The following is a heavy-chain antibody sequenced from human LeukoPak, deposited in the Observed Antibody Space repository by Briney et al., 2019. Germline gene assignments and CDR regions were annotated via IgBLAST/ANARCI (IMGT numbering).Heavy chain of an antibody. Sequence: GGSLRLSCAASGFIFSSYAMSWVRQAPGKGLAWVSTISGGSGSTYCADSVKGRFTISRDNSKNTLYLQMNSLRDEDTAVYYCAKHRFESGGYHSTDWGQGTLVTVSS. CDR3: AKHRFESGGYHSTD. CDR1: GFIFSSYA. D-gene: IGHD3-22*01. CDR2: ISGGSGST. J-gene: IGHJ4*02. V-gene: IGHV3-23*01.